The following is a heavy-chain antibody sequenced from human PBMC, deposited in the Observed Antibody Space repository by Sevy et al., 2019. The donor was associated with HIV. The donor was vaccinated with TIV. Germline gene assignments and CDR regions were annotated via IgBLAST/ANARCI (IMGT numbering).Heavy chain of an antibody. Sequence: GGSLRLSCAASGFTFRNYWMSWVHQAPGKGLEWVSAISHSGDGTYYADSVKGRFTISRDNSKNRLYLEMNSLRAEDTAVYYCAKGTLVVPTVIYYYYGMSVWGQGTTVTVSS. CDR1: GFTFRNYW. CDR3: AKGTLVVPTVIYYYYGMSV. V-gene: IGHV3-23*01. J-gene: IGHJ6*02. D-gene: IGHD2-2*02. CDR2: ISHSGDGT.